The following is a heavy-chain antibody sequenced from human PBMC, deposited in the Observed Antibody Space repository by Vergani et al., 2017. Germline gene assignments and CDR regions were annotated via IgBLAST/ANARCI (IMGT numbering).Heavy chain of an antibody. CDR1: GFTFSSYA. D-gene: IGHD5-24*01. CDR2: ITSSGSTI. Sequence: EVQLLESGGGLVQPGGSLRLSCAASGFTFSSYAMSWVRQAPGKGLEWVSYITSSGSTIYYADSVKGRFTISRDNAKNSLYLQLNSPRAEDTAVYYGARGGGVGWLQLYFDYWGQGTLVTVSS. V-gene: IGHV3-48*04. CDR3: ARGGGVGWLQLYFDY. J-gene: IGHJ4*02.